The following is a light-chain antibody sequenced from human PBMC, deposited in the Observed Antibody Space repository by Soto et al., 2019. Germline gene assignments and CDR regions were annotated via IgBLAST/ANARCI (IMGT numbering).Light chain of an antibody. CDR3: MQGLQTPYT. Sequence: DIVMTQSPLSMPVTPGEPASISCRSSQSLLQSNGYSSLDWYLQKPGQSPQLLISLGSNRASGVPARFSGSGSGTDFTLNTSTLEAEDVRAYYCMQGLQTPYTFGQGTKLEIK. CDR1: QSLLQSNGYSS. CDR2: LGS. J-gene: IGKJ2*01. V-gene: IGKV2-28*01.